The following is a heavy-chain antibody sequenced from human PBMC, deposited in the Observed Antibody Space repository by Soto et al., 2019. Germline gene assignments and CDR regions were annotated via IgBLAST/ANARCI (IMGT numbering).Heavy chain of an antibody. D-gene: IGHD6-13*01. V-gene: IGHV1-69*13. CDR2: IIPIFGTA. Sequence: QLQLVQSGAEVKKPGASVKVSCKASGYTFTNHGISWVRQAPGQGLEWMGGIIPIFGTANYAQKFQGRVTITADESTSTAYMELSSLRSEDTAVYYCARTISSSWWLFDYWGQGTLVTVSS. CDR3: ARTISSSWWLFDY. CDR1: GYTFTNHG. J-gene: IGHJ4*02.